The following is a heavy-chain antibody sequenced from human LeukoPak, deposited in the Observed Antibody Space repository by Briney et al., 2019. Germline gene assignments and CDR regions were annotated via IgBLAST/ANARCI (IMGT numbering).Heavy chain of an antibody. Sequence: PSETLSLTCTGSGGSISSYYWSWIRQPPGKGLEWIGYIYYSGSTNYNPSLKSRVTISVDTSKNQFSLKLSSVTAADTAVYYCARTDIVVDDSEYFQHWGQGTLVTVSS. CDR2: IYYSGST. D-gene: IGHD2-2*01. J-gene: IGHJ1*01. CDR1: GGSISSYY. CDR3: ARTDIVVDDSEYFQH. V-gene: IGHV4-59*01.